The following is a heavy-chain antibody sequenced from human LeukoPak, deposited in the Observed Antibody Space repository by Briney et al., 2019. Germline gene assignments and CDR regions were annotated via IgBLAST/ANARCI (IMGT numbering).Heavy chain of an antibody. Sequence: GGSLKLSCAASGFTFSGYWMHWVRQAPGKGLVWVSRINSDGYSITYADSVKGRFTISRDNAKNTLYLQMNSLIAEDTAVYFCTRAGYSSGFDSWGQGTLVTVSS. J-gene: IGHJ5*01. V-gene: IGHV3-74*03. D-gene: IGHD6-19*01. CDR3: TRAGYSSGFDS. CDR1: GFTFSGYW. CDR2: INSDGYSI.